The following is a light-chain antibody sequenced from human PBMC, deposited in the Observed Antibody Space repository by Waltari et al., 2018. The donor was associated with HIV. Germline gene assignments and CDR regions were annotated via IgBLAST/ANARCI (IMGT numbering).Light chain of an antibody. V-gene: IGKV3-11*01. CDR1: QRVNSF. CDR3: QQRYAWYT. CDR2: DTY. Sequence: EIVVTQSPATLSLSPGERATLSCRTSQRVNSFLGWYQQKPGQAPRLLIYDTYVRATGTPVRFSGSGSGTDFTLTISSLEPEDSAVYYCQQRYAWYTFGQGTKLEIK. J-gene: IGKJ2*01.